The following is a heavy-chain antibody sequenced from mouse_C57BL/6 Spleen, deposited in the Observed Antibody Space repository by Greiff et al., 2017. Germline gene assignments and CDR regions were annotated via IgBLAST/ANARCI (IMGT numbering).Heavy chain of an antibody. Sequence: QVQLQQPGAELVKPGASVKMSCKASGYTFTSYWITWVKQRPGQGLEWIGDIYPGSGSTNYNEKFKSKATLTVDTSSSTAYMQLSSLTSEDSAVYYCARHGSSSSYWYVDVWGTGTTVTVSS. CDR3: ARHGSSSSYWYVDV. CDR1: GYTFTSYW. V-gene: IGHV1-55*01. CDR2: IYPGSGST. J-gene: IGHJ1*03. D-gene: IGHD1-1*01.